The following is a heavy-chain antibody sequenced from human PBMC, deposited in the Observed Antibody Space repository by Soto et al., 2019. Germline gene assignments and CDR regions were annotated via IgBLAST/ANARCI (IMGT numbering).Heavy chain of an antibody. Sequence: ASVKVSCKASGYTFTSYYMHWVRQAPGQGLEWMGIINPSGGSTSYAQKFQGRVTMTRDTSTSTVYMELSSLRSEDTAVYYCARGYDFWSGYYTALKMQFDYWGQGTLVTVSS. CDR3: ARGYDFWSGYYTALKMQFDY. V-gene: IGHV1-46*03. CDR1: GYTFTSYY. J-gene: IGHJ4*02. D-gene: IGHD3-3*01. CDR2: INPSGGST.